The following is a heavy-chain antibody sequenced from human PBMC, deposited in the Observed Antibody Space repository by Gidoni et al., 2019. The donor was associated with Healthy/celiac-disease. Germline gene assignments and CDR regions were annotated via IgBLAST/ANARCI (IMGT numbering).Heavy chain of an antibody. D-gene: IGHD3-16*01. CDR1: GFTFSSYG. J-gene: IGHJ6*02. Sequence: QVQLVESGGGVVQPGRSLRLSCAASGFTFSSYGMHWVRQAPGKGLEWVAVIWYDGSNKYYADSVKGRFTISRDNSKNTLYLQMNSLRAEDTAVYYCAGGPGGYGMDVWGQGTTVTVSS. V-gene: IGHV3-33*01. CDR3: AGGPGGYGMDV. CDR2: IWYDGSNK.